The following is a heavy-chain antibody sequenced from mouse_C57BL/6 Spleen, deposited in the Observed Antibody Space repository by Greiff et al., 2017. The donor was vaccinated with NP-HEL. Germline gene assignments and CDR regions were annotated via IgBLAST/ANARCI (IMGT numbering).Heavy chain of an antibody. CDR2: INPNNGGT. CDR1: GYTFTDYY. CDR3: ARATTVVATDAMDY. Sequence: VQLKQSGPELVKPGASVKISCKASGYTFTDYYMNWVKQSHGKSLEWIGDINPNNGGTSYNQKFKGKATLTVDKSSSTAYMELRSLTSEDSAVYYCARATTVVATDAMDYWGQGTSVTVSS. J-gene: IGHJ4*01. V-gene: IGHV1-26*01. D-gene: IGHD1-1*01.